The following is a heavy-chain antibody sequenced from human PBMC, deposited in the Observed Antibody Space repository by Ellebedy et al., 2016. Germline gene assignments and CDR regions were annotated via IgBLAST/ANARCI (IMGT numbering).Heavy chain of an antibody. CDR2: ISSSSSYI. Sequence: GGSLRLSCAASGFTFSSYSMNWVRQAPGKGLEWVSSISSSSSYIYYADSVKGRFTISRDNSKNSLYLQMNSLRTEDTALYYCAKDMGWESDYGMDVWGQGTTVTVSS. V-gene: IGHV3-21*04. CDR1: GFTFSSYS. J-gene: IGHJ6*02. D-gene: IGHD1-26*01. CDR3: AKDMGWESDYGMDV.